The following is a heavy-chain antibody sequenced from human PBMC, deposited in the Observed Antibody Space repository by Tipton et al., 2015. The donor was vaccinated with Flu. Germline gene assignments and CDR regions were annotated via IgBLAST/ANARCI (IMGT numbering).Heavy chain of an antibody. V-gene: IGHV5-51*01. D-gene: IGHD2-2*01. CDR1: GYSFTSYW. CDR3: AGRCSSTSCYAWFAP. J-gene: IGHJ5*02. CDR2: IYPGDSDT. Sequence: QLVQSGAEVKKPGESLKISCKGSGYSFTSYWIGWVRQMPGKGLEWMGIIYPGDSDTRYSPSFQGQVTISADKSISTAYLQWSSLKASDTALFYCAGRCSSTSCYAWFAPWGQGTLVSVSS.